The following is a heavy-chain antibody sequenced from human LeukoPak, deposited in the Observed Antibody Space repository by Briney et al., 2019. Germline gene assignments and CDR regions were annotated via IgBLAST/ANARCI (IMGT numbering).Heavy chain of an antibody. CDR2: IYYTGST. Sequence: SETLSLTCTVSGGSISDSFWSWIRQPPGRGLEYIGYIYYTGSTDYNPSLKGRVTISVDTSKNQFSLKLSSVTAADTAVYYCARGNSVLRFLEWLGYNWFDPWGQGTLVTVSS. J-gene: IGHJ5*02. V-gene: IGHV4-59*12. D-gene: IGHD3-3*01. CDR3: ARGNSVLRFLEWLGYNWFDP. CDR1: GGSISDSF.